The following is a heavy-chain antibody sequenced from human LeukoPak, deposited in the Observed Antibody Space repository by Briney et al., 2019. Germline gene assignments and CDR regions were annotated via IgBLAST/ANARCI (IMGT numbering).Heavy chain of an antibody. V-gene: IGHV4-61*02. CDR3: ARDNSHYYDSSGYNYYYYYYMDV. D-gene: IGHD3-22*01. CDR2: IYTSGST. CDR1: GGSISSGSYY. Sequence: SQTLSLTCTVSGGSISSGSYYWSWIRQPAGKGLEWIGRIYTSGSTNYNPSLKSRVTISVDTSKNQFSLKLSSVTAADTAVYYCARDNSHYYDSSGYNYYYYYYMDVWGKGTTVTVSS. J-gene: IGHJ6*03.